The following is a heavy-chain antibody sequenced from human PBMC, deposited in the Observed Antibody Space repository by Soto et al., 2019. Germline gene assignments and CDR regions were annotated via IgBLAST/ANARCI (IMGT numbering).Heavy chain of an antibody. V-gene: IGHV3-11*01. D-gene: IGHD2-15*01. Sequence: PGGSLRLSCAASGFRFSDYSMSWIRQGPGRGLEWLSDMSGSGAFVNCADPVKGRFTISRDNAKNSLYLQMDSLRAEDTAVYYCARGGNLGYCSGATCYFDIWGQGTMVTVSS. CDR1: GFRFSDYS. CDR3: ARGGNLGYCSGATCYFDI. J-gene: IGHJ3*02. CDR2: MSGSGAFV.